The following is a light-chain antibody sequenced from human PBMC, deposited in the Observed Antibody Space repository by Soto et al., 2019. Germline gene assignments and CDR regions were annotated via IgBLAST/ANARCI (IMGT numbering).Light chain of an antibody. CDR2: LEGSGSY. CDR1: SGHSSYI. CDR3: ETWDSNIHWV. Sequence: QSVLTQSSSASASLGSSVNLTCTLSSGHSSYIIAWHQQQPGTAPRYLMKLEGSGSYNKGSGVPDRFSGSSSGADRYLIISNLQFEDEADYYCETWDSNIHWVFGGGTKVTVL. V-gene: IGLV4-60*02. J-gene: IGLJ3*02.